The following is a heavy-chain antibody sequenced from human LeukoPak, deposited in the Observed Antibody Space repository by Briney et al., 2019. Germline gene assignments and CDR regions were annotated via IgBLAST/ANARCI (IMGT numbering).Heavy chain of an antibody. Sequence: GGSLRLSCTASGFTLSSYEMSWIRQAPGKGLEWVSSIDYSGGSTHYADSVMGRFTISRDNSKNTLYLQMNSLRAEDTAVYYCARGDLHYHDSTRRGFDIWGQGTKVTVSS. CDR3: ARGDLHYHDSTRRGFDI. V-gene: IGHV3-23*01. CDR2: IDYSGGST. J-gene: IGHJ3*02. CDR1: GFTLSSYE. D-gene: IGHD3-10*01.